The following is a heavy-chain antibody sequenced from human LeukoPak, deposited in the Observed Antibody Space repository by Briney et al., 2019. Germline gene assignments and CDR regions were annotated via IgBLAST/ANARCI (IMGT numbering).Heavy chain of an antibody. CDR3: VRGRRRAATEDF. Sequence: NTSETLSLTCAVYGGSFSGYYWSWIRQPPGKGLEWIGEIHHSGSTNYNPSLKSRVTISADTSKNQFPLKLSSVTAADTAMYYCVRGRRRAATEDFWGQGTLVTVSS. CDR2: IHHSGST. D-gene: IGHD6-13*01. V-gene: IGHV4-34*01. J-gene: IGHJ4*02. CDR1: GGSFSGYY.